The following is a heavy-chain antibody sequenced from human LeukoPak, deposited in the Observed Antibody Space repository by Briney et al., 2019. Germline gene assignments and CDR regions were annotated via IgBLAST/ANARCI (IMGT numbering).Heavy chain of an antibody. CDR2: IYYSGST. D-gene: IGHD3-10*01. V-gene: IGHV4-39*01. CDR3: ARARLVPVGIDI. J-gene: IGHJ3*02. Sequence: PSETLSLTCTVSGGSISSSSYYWGWIRQPPGKGLEWIGSIYYSGSTYYNPSLKSRVTISVDTSKNQFSLKLSSVTAADTAVYYCARARLVPVGIDIWGQGTMVTVSS. CDR1: GGSISSSSYY.